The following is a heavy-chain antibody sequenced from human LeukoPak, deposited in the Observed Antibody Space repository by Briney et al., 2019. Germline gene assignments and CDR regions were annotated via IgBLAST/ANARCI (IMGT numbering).Heavy chain of an antibody. CDR1: GGSISSSSYY. Sequence: PSETLSLTCTVSGGSISSSSYYWGWIRQPPGKGLEWTGSIYYSGSTYYNPSLKSRVTISVDTSKNQFSLNLNSVTAADTAVYFCARDEGSAYPFDYWGQGTLVTVSS. CDR3: ARDEGSAYPFDY. CDR2: IYYSGST. J-gene: IGHJ4*02. V-gene: IGHV4-39*07. D-gene: IGHD3-22*01.